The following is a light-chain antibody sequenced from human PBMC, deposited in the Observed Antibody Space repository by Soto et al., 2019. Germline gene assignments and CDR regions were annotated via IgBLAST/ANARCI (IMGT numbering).Light chain of an antibody. V-gene: IGLV2-23*01. Sequence: QSALTQPASVSGSPGQSITISCTGTSSDVGSYNLVSWYQQHPGKAPKLMIYEGSKRPSGVSNRFSGSKSGKTASLTISGLQAEDEADYYCCSYAGSSTFVFGTGTKLTVL. J-gene: IGLJ1*01. CDR1: SSDVGSYNL. CDR3: CSYAGSSTFV. CDR2: EGS.